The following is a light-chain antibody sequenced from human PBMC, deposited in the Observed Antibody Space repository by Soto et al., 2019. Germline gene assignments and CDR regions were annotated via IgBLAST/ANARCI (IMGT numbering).Light chain of an antibody. V-gene: IGKV1-27*01. CDR3: QKYTSAPLT. J-gene: IGKJ4*01. Sequence: DIQMTQSPSSLSASLGDRVTITCRASQGIGIYLAWFQQRPGKVPKLLIYAASTLQSGVPSRFSGSGSGTDFTLTISSLQPDDVATYCCQKYTSAPLTFGGGTRVEIK. CDR2: AAS. CDR1: QGIGIY.